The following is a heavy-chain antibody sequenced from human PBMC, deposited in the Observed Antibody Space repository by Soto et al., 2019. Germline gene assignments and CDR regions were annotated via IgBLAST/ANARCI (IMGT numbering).Heavy chain of an antibody. CDR3: SGSGVLYYFDY. J-gene: IGHJ4*02. D-gene: IGHD2-15*01. V-gene: IGHV3-23*01. Sequence: GGSLRLSCAASGFTFSSYAMSWVRQAPGKGLEWVSAISGSGGSTYYADSVKGRFTISRDNSKNTLYLQMNSLRAEDTAVYYCSGSGVLYYFDYWGQGTLVTVSS. CDR2: ISGSGGST. CDR1: GFTFSSYA.